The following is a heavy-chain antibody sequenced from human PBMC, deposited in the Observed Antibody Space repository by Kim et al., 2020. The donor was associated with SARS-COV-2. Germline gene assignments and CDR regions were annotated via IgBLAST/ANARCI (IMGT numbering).Heavy chain of an antibody. D-gene: IGHD2-21*02. CDR3: ARLTVVTPDWFDP. V-gene: IGHV1-18*01. J-gene: IGHJ5*02. Sequence: YAQKLQGRVTMTTDTSTSTAYMELRSLRSDDTAVYYCARLTVVTPDWFDPWGQGTLVTVSS.